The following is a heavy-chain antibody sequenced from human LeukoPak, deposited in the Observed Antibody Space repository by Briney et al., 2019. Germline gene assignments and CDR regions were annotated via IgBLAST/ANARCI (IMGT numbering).Heavy chain of an antibody. D-gene: IGHD3-16*02. CDR2: ARDKAHSYTT. Sequence: GGSLRLSCAASGFTFSDRYMDWVRQAPGKGLEWVGRARDKAHSYTTEYAASVNGRFTISRDDSNNALYLHMNSLKTEDTAVYYCARVSSSWYLDDWGQGTLVTVSS. CDR1: GFTFSDRY. V-gene: IGHV3-72*01. J-gene: IGHJ4*02. CDR3: ARVSSSWYLDD.